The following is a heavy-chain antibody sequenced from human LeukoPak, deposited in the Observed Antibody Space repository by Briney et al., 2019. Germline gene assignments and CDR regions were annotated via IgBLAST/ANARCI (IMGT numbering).Heavy chain of an antibody. V-gene: IGHV1-8*02. Sequence: ASVKVSCKASGYTFTTYAMNWVRQATGQGLEWMGWMNPNSGNTGYAQKFQGRVTMTRNTSISTAYMELSSLRSEDTAVYYCARGPFDWVTGFDYWGQGTLVTVSS. J-gene: IGHJ4*02. CDR1: GYTFTTYA. CDR2: MNPNSGNT. D-gene: IGHD3-9*01. CDR3: ARGPFDWVTGFDY.